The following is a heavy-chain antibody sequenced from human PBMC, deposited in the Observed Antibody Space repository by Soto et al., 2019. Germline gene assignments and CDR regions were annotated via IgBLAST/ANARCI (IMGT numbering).Heavy chain of an antibody. CDR3: ARDRGWFGEVPFDY. CDR1: GFIFTSYW. J-gene: IGHJ4*02. Sequence: GGSLRLSCAASGFIFTSYWMHWVRQDPGEGLVWVSHINGDGSSTTYADSVKGRFTISRDNAKNTLYLQMNSLRAEDTAVYYCARDRGWFGEVPFDYWGQGTLVTVSS. D-gene: IGHD3-10*01. V-gene: IGHV3-74*03. CDR2: INGDGSST.